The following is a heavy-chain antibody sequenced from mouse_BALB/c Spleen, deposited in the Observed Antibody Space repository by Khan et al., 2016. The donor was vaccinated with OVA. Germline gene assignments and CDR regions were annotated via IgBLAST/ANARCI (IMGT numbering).Heavy chain of an antibody. CDR2: ISSDSSTI. V-gene: IGHV5-17*02. Sequence: EVELVESGGGLVQPGGSRKLSCAASGFTFTSYGMHWIRQAPEKGLEWVAYISSDSSTIYYADTVKGRFTISSENPKNTLFLQMTSLRSGDTAMYFCATSYFYGYYFDYWGQGTTLTVSS. J-gene: IGHJ2*01. D-gene: IGHD1-1*01. CDR1: GFTFTSYG. CDR3: ATSYFYGYYFDY.